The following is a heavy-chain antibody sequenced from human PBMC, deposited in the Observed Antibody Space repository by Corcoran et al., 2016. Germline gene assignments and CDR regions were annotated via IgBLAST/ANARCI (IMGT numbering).Heavy chain of an antibody. V-gene: IGHV3-30*03. Sequence: QVPLVESGGGVVQPGRSLRLSCVVSGFTFSSYGIHWVRQAPVKGLEWVAVISHDVSTKYYAHSVKGRFTISRDNSKNTLYLQMNSLTFEETAVYYCARDRGRMGSLELDNYHFGKDVWGQGTKVTVSS. CDR1: GFTFSSYG. J-gene: IGHJ6*02. D-gene: IGHD1-7*01. CDR2: ISHDVSTK. CDR3: ARDRGRMGSLELDNYHFGKDV.